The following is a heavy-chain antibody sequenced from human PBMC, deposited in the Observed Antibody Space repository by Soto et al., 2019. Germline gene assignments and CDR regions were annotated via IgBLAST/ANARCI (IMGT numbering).Heavy chain of an antibody. CDR1: GFTFSSYG. J-gene: IGHJ4*02. V-gene: IGHV3-33*01. D-gene: IGHD5-12*01. Sequence: QVQLVESGGGVVQSGRSLRLSCAASGFTFSSYGMHWVRQAPGKGLEWVAVIWYDGSNKYYADSVKGRFTISRDNSKNTLYLQMNSLRAEDTAVYYCARGGRDGYNALDYWGQGTLVTVSS. CDR3: ARGGRDGYNALDY. CDR2: IWYDGSNK.